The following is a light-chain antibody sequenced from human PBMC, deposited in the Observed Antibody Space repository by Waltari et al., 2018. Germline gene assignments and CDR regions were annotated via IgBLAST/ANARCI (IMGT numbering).Light chain of an antibody. V-gene: IGKV2-28*01. CDR3: MQGLQIPYT. CDR2: LGS. J-gene: IGKJ2*01. Sequence: DIVMTQSPLSLPVTPGEPASISCRASPSLLHRNGKTFVAWYLQKPGPSPQVLIYLGSHRASGVPDRFSGSDSGTDFTLKISRVEAEDVGVYYCMQGLQIPYTFGQGTKLEIK. CDR1: PSLLHRNGKTF.